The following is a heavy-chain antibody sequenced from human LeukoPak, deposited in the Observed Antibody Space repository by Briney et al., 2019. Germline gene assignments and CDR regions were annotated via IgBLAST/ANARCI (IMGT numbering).Heavy chain of an antibody. V-gene: IGHV1-2*04. CDR2: INPNSGGT. CDR3: ASSGIAAAGTGPSYYYGMDV. J-gene: IGHJ6*02. D-gene: IGHD6-13*01. Sequence: AASVKVSCKASGYTFTGYYMHWVRQAPGQGLEWMGWINPNSGGTNYAQKFQGWVTMTRDTSISTAYMELSRLRSDDTAVYYCASSGIAAAGTGPSYYYGMDVWGQGTTVTVSS. CDR1: GYTFTGYY.